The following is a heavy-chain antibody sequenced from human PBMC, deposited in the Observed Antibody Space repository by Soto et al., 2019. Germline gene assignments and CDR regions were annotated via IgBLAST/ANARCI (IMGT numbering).Heavy chain of an antibody. J-gene: IGHJ6*02. CDR1: GYTFTRYD. V-gene: IGHV1-8*01. Sequence: GASVKVSCKASGYTFTRYDINWVRQATGQGLEWMGWMNPNSGNTVYAQKFQGRVTMTRNTSISTAYMELSSLRSEDTAVYYCAREVARGMDVWGQGTTVTVSS. CDR2: MNPNSGNT. CDR3: AREVARGMDV. D-gene: IGHD2-21*01.